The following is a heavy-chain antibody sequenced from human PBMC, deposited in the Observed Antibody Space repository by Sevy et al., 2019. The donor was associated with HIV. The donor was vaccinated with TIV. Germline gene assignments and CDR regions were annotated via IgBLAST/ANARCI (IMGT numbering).Heavy chain of an antibody. Sequence: GGSLRLSCAASGFTFRSSGIHWVRQAPGKGLEWVAVITYDGGDKLYLDSVKGRFTISRDNSKNTVFLQMNSLKTEDTAIYYCANTHCEELDYWGQGTLVTVSS. CDR2: ITYDGGDK. V-gene: IGHV3-30*18. D-gene: IGHD1-7*01. CDR3: ANTHCEELDY. J-gene: IGHJ4*02. CDR1: GFTFRSSG.